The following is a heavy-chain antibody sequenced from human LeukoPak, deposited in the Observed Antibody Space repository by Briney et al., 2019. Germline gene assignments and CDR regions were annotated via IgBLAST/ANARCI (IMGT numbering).Heavy chain of an antibody. CDR3: AKITKATTPNY. CDR2: ISYDGSYK. V-gene: IGHV3-30-3*02. CDR1: GFTFDRYP. D-gene: IGHD4-17*01. J-gene: IGHJ4*02. Sequence: GGSLRLSCAASGFTFDRYPMHWVRQAPGKGLEWVALISYDGSYKFYGDSVKGRFSISRDNSKNTVYLQMSDLRAEDTAVYYCAKITKATTPNYWGQGTLVTVSS.